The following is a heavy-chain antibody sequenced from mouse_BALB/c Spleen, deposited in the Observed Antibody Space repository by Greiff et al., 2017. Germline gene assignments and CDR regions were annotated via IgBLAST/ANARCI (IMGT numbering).Heavy chain of an antibody. CDR1: GYSITSDYA. J-gene: IGHJ1*01. CDR2: ISYSGST. V-gene: IGHV3-2*02. CDR3: ARLYDYGGYWYFDV. Sequence: EVKVEESGPGLVKPSQSLSLTCTVTGYSITSDYAWNWIRQFPGNKLEWMGYISYSGSTSYNPSLKSRISITRDTSKNQFFLQLNSVTTEDTATYYCARLYDYGGYWYFDVWGAGTTVTVSS. D-gene: IGHD2-4*01.